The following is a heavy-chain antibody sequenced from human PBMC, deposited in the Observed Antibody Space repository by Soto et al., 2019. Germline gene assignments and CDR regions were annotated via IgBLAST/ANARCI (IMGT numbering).Heavy chain of an antibody. V-gene: IGHV3-7*05. J-gene: IGHJ4*02. D-gene: IGHD1-26*01. CDR2: IKEDGSEK. CDR3: ARPAYTGSSPRDF. CDR1: GFTFSNHW. Sequence: EVQLVESGGGLVQPGGSLRLSCEASGFTFSNHWMTWVRQAPGKGLEWVANIKEDGSEKYYVDSVKGRFTISRDNAQNALYLQMNRLRDGDSAVYYCARPAYTGSSPRDFWGQGTLVTESS.